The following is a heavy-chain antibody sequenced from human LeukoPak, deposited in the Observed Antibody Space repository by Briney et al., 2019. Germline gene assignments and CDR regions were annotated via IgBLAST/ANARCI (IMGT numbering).Heavy chain of an antibody. V-gene: IGHV3-23*01. D-gene: IGHD1-26*01. CDR2: ISGSGDSR. J-gene: IGHJ6*02. Sequence: PGGSLRLSCAASGFTFSSYAMSWVRQAPGKGLEWVSTISGSGDSRYYADSVKGRFTISRDNSNNTLYLQMNSLRAEDTAVYYCAKGVGSGGWTYYYYYGLDIWGQGTTVTVSS. CDR3: AKGVGSGGWTYYYYYGLDI. CDR1: GFTFSSYA.